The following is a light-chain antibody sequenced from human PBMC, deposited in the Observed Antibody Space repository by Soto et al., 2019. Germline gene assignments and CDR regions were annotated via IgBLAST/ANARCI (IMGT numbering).Light chain of an antibody. J-gene: IGKJ2*01. CDR3: QQYTRIPLYT. CDR2: CAS. CDR1: QSVIYSSNNQNS. Sequence: DIVMTQSPDSLAVSLGERATINCKSSQSVIYSSNNQNSLAWYQQKPAQPPKLLIYCASTRESGVPDRFSGSGSGTDFTLTISSLQAEDVAVYSCQQYTRIPLYTFGQGTKLEIK. V-gene: IGKV4-1*01.